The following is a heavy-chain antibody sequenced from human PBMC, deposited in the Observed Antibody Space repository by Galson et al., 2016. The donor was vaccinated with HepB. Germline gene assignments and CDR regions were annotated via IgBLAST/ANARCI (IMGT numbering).Heavy chain of an antibody. CDR2: ITGGSKTI. CDR1: SFTFSNYY. Sequence: SLRLSCAASSFTFSNYYMSWIRQAPGKGLEWVAYITGGSKTIFYADSVKGRFTISRDNAKSSLYLQMNRLRDEDTAMYYCAREDWNNSLDWGRGTLVTVSS. V-gene: IGHV3-11*01. D-gene: IGHD1/OR15-1a*01. CDR3: AREDWNNSLD. J-gene: IGHJ4*02.